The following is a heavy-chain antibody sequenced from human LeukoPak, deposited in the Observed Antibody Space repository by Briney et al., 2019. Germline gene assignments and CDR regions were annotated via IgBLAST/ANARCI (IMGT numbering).Heavy chain of an antibody. D-gene: IGHD5-12*01. CDR1: EFTFSSYE. J-gene: IGHJ4*02. V-gene: IGHV3-48*03. Sequence: GGSLRLSCTASEFTFSSYEMNWVRQAPGKGLEWVAYISNGGSNIRYADSVKGRLTISRDNANKSLYLQMNSLRADDKAVYYCATSGGHGWNYYFDNWGQGTLVTVSS. CDR2: ISNGGSNI. CDR3: ATSGGHGWNYYFDN.